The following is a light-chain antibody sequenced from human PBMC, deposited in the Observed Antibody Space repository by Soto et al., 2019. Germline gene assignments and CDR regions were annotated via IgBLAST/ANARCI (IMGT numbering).Light chain of an antibody. J-gene: IGKJ3*01. CDR3: QQYDNLPLT. CDR2: DAS. Sequence: EIVLTQSPATLSLSPGERATLSCRASQSVSSYLAWYQQKPGQAPRLLIYDASNRATDIPARFSGSGSGTDFTLTISSLQPEDIATYYCQQYDNLPLTFGPGTKVDIK. CDR1: QSVSSY. V-gene: IGKV3-11*01.